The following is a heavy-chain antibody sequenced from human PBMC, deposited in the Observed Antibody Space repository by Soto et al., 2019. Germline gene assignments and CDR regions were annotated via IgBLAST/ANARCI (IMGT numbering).Heavy chain of an antibody. CDR2: INAGNGNT. J-gene: IGHJ4*02. CDR1: GYTFTSCG. D-gene: IGHD1-26*01. CDR3: ARGLGLYYFDY. V-gene: IGHV1-3*01. Sequence: GASVKVSCKASGYTFTSCGISWVRQAPGQGLEWMGWINAGNGNTKYSQKFQGRVTITRDTSASTAYMELSSLRSEDTAVYYCARGLGLYYFDYWGQGTLVTVSS.